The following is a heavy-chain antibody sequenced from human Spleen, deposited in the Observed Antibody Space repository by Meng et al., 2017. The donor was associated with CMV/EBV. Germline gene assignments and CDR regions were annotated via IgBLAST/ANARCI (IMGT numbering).Heavy chain of an antibody. CDR3: ARLVGAFYYYYGMDV. CDR1: GGSISSYY. Sequence: GSLRLSCAASGGSISSYYWSWIRQPPGKGLEWIGYISYSGSTNYNPSLKSRVTLSVDTSKNQFSLKLSSVTAADTAVYYCARLVGAFYYYYGMDVWGQGTTVTVSS. V-gene: IGHV4-59*01. D-gene: IGHD1-26*01. CDR2: ISYSGST. J-gene: IGHJ6*02.